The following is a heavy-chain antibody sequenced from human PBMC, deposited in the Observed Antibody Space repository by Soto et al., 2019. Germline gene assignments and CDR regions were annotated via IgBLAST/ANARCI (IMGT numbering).Heavy chain of an antibody. CDR3: ARSTAWVYYYYGMDV. CDR1: GGTFSSYA. J-gene: IGHJ6*02. V-gene: IGHV1-69*01. D-gene: IGHD1-26*01. CDR2: IIPIFGTA. Sequence: QVQLVQSGAEVKKPGSSVKVSCKASGGTFSSYAISWVRQAPGQGLEWMGGIIPIFGTANYAQKFQGRVTITADESTSTGHMELSSLRSEDTDVYYCARSTAWVYYYYGMDVWGQGTTVTVSS.